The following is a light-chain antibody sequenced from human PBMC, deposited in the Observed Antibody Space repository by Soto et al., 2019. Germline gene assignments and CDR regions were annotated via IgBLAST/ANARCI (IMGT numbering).Light chain of an antibody. CDR1: QRIASS. J-gene: IGKJ3*01. CDR2: AAS. Sequence: AIRMTQSPSSLSASTGDRVTITCRASQRIASSLAWYQQKPGKAPKVLIYAASTLQSGVPSRFSGSGSGADFTLTINSLQSEDLETYYCQQYYNHPPTFGRGTKVDIX. V-gene: IGKV1-8*01. CDR3: QQYYNHPPT.